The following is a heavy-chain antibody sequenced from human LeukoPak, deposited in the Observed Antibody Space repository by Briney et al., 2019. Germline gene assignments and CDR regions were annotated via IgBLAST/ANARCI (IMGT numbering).Heavy chain of an antibody. D-gene: IGHD5-12*01. CDR1: GFTSTDYA. V-gene: IGHV3-23*01. Sequence: GGSLRLSCAAPGFTSTDYAMNWGREGPGKGLEWVSIVIGSSGSTDYADSVKGRFTISRDNSKNMVFLQMNSLRPEDTAIYYCVKGAYDYIEMGYFDSWGQGTLVIVSS. CDR2: VIGSSGST. J-gene: IGHJ4*02. CDR3: VKGAYDYIEMGYFDS.